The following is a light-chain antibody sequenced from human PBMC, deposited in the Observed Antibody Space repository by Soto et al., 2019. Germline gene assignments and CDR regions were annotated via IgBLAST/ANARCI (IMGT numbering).Light chain of an antibody. CDR3: QSYDSSLSAFYV. CDR1: SSNIGAGYD. CDR2: GNS. Sequence: QSVLTQPPSASGAPGQRVTISCTGSSSNIGAGYDVYWYQQHPGTAPKLLIYGNSNRPSGVPDRFSGSKSGTSASLAITGLQAEDEAEYYCQSYDSSLSAFYVFGTGTKLTVL. V-gene: IGLV1-40*01. J-gene: IGLJ1*01.